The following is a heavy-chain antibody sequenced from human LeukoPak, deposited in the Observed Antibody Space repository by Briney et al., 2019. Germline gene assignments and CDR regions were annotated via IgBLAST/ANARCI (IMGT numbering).Heavy chain of an antibody. V-gene: IGHV1-69*06. CDR1: GGTFSSYG. Sequence: GASVKVSCKASGGTFSSYGINWVRQAPGQGLEWMGGIIAIFGTTNYAQKFQGRVTITADTSTSTAYMELRSLRSDDTAVYYCARERNTPRYCSRTRCYPIVASWGQG. J-gene: IGHJ4*02. D-gene: IGHD2-2*01. CDR3: ARERNTPRYCSRTRCYPIVAS. CDR2: IIAIFGTT.